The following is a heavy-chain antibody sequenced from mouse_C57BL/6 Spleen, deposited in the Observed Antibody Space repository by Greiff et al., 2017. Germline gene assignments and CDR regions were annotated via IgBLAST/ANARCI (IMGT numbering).Heavy chain of an antibody. Sequence: QVQLQQPGAELVMPGASVKLSCKASGYTFTSYWMHWVKQRPGQGLEWIGEIDPSDSYTNYNQKFKGKSTLTVDKSSSTAYMQLSSLTSEDSAVYYCARSDYRNLYYYAMDYWGQGTSVTVSS. CDR1: GYTFTSYW. CDR3: ARSDYRNLYYYAMDY. V-gene: IGHV1-69*01. D-gene: IGHD2-5*01. CDR2: IDPSDSYT. J-gene: IGHJ4*01.